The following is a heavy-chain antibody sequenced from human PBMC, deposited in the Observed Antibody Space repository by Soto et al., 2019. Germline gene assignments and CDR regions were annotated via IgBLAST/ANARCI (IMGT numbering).Heavy chain of an antibody. D-gene: IGHD3-22*01. Sequence: GASVKVSCKASGYTFTSYDINWVRQATGQGLEWMGWMNPNSGNTGYAQKFQGRVTMTRNISISTAYMELSSLRSEDTAVYYCARGKVDPGYYDSSGYFDYWGQGTLVTVSS. J-gene: IGHJ4*02. CDR3: ARGKVDPGYYDSSGYFDY. CDR2: MNPNSGNT. CDR1: GYTFTSYD. V-gene: IGHV1-8*01.